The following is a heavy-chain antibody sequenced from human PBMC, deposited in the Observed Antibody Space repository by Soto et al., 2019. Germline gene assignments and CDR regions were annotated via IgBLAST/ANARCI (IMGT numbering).Heavy chain of an antibody. J-gene: IGHJ6*03. CDR1: GYTFTSYD. CDR3: ARGPVLMVYATLTENYYYYMDV. CDR2: MNPNSGNT. V-gene: IGHV1-8*01. D-gene: IGHD2-8*01. Sequence: ASVKVSCKASGYTFTSYDINWVRQATGQGLEWMGWMNPNSGNTGYAQKFQGRVTMTRNTSISTAYMELSSLRSEDTAVYYCARGPVLMVYATLTENYYYYMDVWGKGTTVTVSS.